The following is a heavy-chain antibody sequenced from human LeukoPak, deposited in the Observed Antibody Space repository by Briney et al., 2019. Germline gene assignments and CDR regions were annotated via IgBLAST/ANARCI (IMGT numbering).Heavy chain of an antibody. D-gene: IGHD3-22*01. Sequence: GGSLRLSCAASGFTFGSYAVHWVRQAPGKGLEWVAVISYDGSNKYYADSVKGRFTISRDNSKNTLYLQMNSLRAEDTAVYYCARDPYYYDNSADYWGQGTLVTVSS. CDR3: ARDPYYYDNSADY. CDR2: ISYDGSNK. CDR1: GFTFGSYA. J-gene: IGHJ4*02. V-gene: IGHV3-30-3*01.